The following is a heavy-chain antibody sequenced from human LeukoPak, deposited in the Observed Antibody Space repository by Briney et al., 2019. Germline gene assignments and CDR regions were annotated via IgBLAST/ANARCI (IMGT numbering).Heavy chain of an antibody. CDR1: GFTVSSNY. J-gene: IGHJ4*02. V-gene: IGHV3-53*01. D-gene: IGHD3-22*01. CDR2: IYSGGST. CDR3: ARAVYYYDSSGQYEGVFDY. Sequence: GSLRLSCAASGFTVSSNYMSWVRQAPGKGLGWVSVIYSGGSTYYADSVKGRFTISRDNSKNTLYLQMNSLRAEDTAVYYCARAVYYYDSSGQYEGVFDYWGQGTLVTVSS.